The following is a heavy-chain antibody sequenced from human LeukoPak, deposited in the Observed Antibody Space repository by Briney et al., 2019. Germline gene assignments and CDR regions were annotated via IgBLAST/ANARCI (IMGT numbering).Heavy chain of an antibody. Sequence: SQTLSLTGAISGDSVSDNSAAWNWVRQSPSRGLEWLGRTYYRSKWSSEYALSVKSRININPDTSKNQFSLQLNSVTPEDTAVYYCARGSTTSPRSIDFWGQGALVTVSS. V-gene: IGHV6-1*01. CDR2: TYYRSKWSS. D-gene: IGHD4-11*01. CDR3: ARGSTTSPRSIDF. CDR1: GDSVSDNSAA. J-gene: IGHJ4*02.